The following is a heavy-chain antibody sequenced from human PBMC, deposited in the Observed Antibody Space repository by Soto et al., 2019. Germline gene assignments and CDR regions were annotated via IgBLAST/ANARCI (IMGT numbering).Heavy chain of an antibody. CDR2: ISAYNGNT. CDR3: ARERRQQLVQWDYYYYGMDV. V-gene: IGHV1-18*04. J-gene: IGHJ6*02. CDR1: GYTFTGYG. D-gene: IGHD6-13*01. Sequence: QVPLVQSGAEVKKPGASVKVSCKASGYTFTGYGISWVRQAPGQGLEWMGWISAYNGNTNYAQKLQGRVTMTTDTSTSTAYMELRSLRSDDTAVYYCARERRQQLVQWDYYYYGMDVWGQGTTVTVSS.